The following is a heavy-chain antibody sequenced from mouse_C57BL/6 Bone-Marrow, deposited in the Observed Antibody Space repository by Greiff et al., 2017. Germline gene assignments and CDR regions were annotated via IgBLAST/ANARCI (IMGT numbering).Heavy chain of an antibody. V-gene: IGHV1-75*01. CDR2: ICPGSGST. J-gene: IGHJ4*01. CDR3: ARFHYEDAMDY. D-gene: IGHD2-4*01. Sequence: VQRVESGPELVKPGASVKISCKASGYTFTDYYINWVKQRPGQGLEWIGWICPGSGSTYYNEKFKGKATLTVDKSSSTAYMLLSSLTSEDSAVYFCARFHYEDAMDYWGQGTSVTVSS. CDR1: GYTFTDYY.